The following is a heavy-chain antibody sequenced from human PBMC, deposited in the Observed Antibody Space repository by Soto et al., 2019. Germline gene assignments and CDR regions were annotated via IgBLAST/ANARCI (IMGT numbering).Heavy chain of an antibody. D-gene: IGHD7-27*01. Sequence: GGSLRLSCAASGFTVSSNYMSWVRQAPGKGLEWVSVIYSGGSTYYADSVKGRFTISRHNSKNTLYLQMNSLRAEDTAVYYCAREGVRNGDPYAFDIWGQGTMVTVSS. CDR3: AREGVRNGDPYAFDI. CDR2: IYSGGST. J-gene: IGHJ3*02. CDR1: GFTVSSNY. V-gene: IGHV3-53*04.